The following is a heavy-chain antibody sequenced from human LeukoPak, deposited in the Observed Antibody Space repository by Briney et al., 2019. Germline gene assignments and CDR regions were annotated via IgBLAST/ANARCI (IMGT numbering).Heavy chain of an antibody. CDR1: GGSVSSGSYY. J-gene: IGHJ5*02. V-gene: IGHV4-61*01. CDR3: ARGIGEQWLVLPGWFDP. CDR2: TYYSGST. D-gene: IGHD6-19*01. Sequence: PSETLSLTCTVSGGSVSSGSYYWSWIRQPPGKGLEWIGYTYYSGSTNYNPSLKSRVTISVDTSKNQFSLKLSSVTAADTAVYYCARGIGEQWLVLPGWFDPWGQGTLVTVSS.